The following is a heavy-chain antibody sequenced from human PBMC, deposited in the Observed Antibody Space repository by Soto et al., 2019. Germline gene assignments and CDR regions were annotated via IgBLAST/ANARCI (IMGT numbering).Heavy chain of an antibody. CDR3: ARGFSSYSDF. V-gene: IGHV3-30*09. CDR1: GFTFTDYA. D-gene: IGHD3-10*01. CDR2: ISYDGSSK. Sequence: GGSLRLSCAASGFTFTDYAFHWVRQAPGKGLQWVAVISYDGSSKYYADSVKGRFAISRDSSKNTVYLQMNSLRVEDTAEYFCARGFSSYSDFWGQGTLVTVSS. J-gene: IGHJ4*02.